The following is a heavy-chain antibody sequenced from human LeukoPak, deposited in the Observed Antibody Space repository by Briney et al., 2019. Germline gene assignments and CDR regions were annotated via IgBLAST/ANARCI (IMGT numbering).Heavy chain of an antibody. V-gene: IGHV1-2*02. CDR1: GYTFTGYY. Sequence: ASVKVSCKASGYTFTGYYMHWVRQAPGQGLEWMGWINPNSGGTNYAQKFQGRVTMTRDTSISTAYMELSRLRSEDTAVYYCARDGNYYDSSGYSHWGQGTLVTVSS. D-gene: IGHD3-22*01. CDR2: INPNSGGT. CDR3: ARDGNYYDSSGYSH. J-gene: IGHJ1*01.